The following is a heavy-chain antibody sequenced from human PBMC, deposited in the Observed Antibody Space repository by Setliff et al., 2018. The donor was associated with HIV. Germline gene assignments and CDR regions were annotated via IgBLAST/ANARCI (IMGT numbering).Heavy chain of an antibody. Sequence: SVKVSCKASGGTFSSYAISWVRQAPGQGLEWMGGIIPILGIANYAQKFQVRFTMTADRSTDTAYMELSGLRSEDTAIYYCVLYSTGASRFDYWGQGTLVTVSS. J-gene: IGHJ4*02. CDR1: GGTFSSYA. V-gene: IGHV1-69*10. D-gene: IGHD2-8*01. CDR3: VLYSTGASRFDY. CDR2: IIPILGIA.